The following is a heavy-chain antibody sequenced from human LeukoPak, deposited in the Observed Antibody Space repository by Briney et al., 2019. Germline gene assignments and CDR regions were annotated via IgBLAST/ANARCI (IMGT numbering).Heavy chain of an antibody. D-gene: IGHD3-22*01. CDR3: ASEYYYDSSGYYRPDYYYGMDV. J-gene: IGHJ6*02. CDR2: INAGNGNT. Sequence: VASVKVSCKASGYTFTSYAMHWVRQAPGQRLEWMGWINAGNGNTKYSQKFQGRVTITADESTSTAYMELSSLRSEDTAVYYCASEYYYDSSGYYRPDYYYGMDVWGQGTTVTVSS. V-gene: IGHV1-3*01. CDR1: GYTFTSYA.